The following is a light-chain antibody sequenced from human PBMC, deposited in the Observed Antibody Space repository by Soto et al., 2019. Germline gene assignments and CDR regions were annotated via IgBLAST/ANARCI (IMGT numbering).Light chain of an antibody. V-gene: IGKV1-39*01. CDR1: QSISSY. CDR3: QQSYSTLIT. J-gene: IGKJ5*01. CDR2: AAS. Sequence: DIHMTQSPSSLSASLGDRVTITCRASQSISSYLNWYQQKPGKAPKLLIYAASSLQSGVPSRFSGSGSGTDFTLTISSLQPEDFATYYCQQSYSTLITFGQGTQLEIK.